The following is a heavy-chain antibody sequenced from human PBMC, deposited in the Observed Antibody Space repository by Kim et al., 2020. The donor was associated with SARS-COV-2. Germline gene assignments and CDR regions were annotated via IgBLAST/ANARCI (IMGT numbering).Heavy chain of an antibody. D-gene: IGHD4-17*01. J-gene: IGHJ4*02. V-gene: IGHV3-33*01. CDR3: ASNLLDYCGKPLPDY. CDR2: IWYDGSNK. CDR1: GFTFSSYG. Sequence: GGSLRLSCAASGFTFSSYGMHWVRQAPGKGLEWVAVIWYDGSNKYYADSVKGRFTISRDNSKNTLYLQMNSLRAEDTAVYYCASNLLDYCGKPLPDYWGQGTLVTVSS.